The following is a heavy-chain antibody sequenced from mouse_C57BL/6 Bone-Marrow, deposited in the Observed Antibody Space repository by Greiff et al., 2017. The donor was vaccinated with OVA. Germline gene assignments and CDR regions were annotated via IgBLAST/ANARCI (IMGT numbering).Heavy chain of an antibody. CDR1: GYTFTSYG. CDR3: ARGDYSNYDWYFDV. J-gene: IGHJ1*03. D-gene: IGHD2-5*01. V-gene: IGHV1-81*01. Sequence: QVQLKESGAELARPGASVKLSCKASGYTFTSYGISWVKQRTGQGLEWIGEIYPRSGNTYYNEKFKGKATLTADKSSSTAYMELRSLTSEDSAVYFCARGDYSNYDWYFDVWGTGTTVTVSS. CDR2: IYPRSGNT.